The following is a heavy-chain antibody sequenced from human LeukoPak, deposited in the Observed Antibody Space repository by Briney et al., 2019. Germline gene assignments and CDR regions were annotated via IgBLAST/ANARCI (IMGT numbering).Heavy chain of an antibody. CDR2: IIPIFGTA. D-gene: IGHD3-3*01. CDR3: GGGGGYYFTIDY. J-gene: IGHJ4*02. CDR1: GGTFISYA. Sequence: SVKVSCKASGGTFISYAISWVRQAPGQGLEWMGGIIPIFGTANYAQKFQGRVTITADESTSTAYMELSSLRSEDTAVYYCGGGGGYYFTIDYWGQGTLVTVSS. V-gene: IGHV1-69*13.